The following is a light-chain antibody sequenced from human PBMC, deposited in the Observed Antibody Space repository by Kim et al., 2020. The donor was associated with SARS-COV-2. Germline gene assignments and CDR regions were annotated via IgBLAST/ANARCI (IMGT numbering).Light chain of an antibody. V-gene: IGLV6-57*02. CDR2: EDN. CDR3: QSYDSSNPWV. J-gene: IGLJ3*02. Sequence: NFMLTQPHSVSESPGKTVTISCTGSSGSIASNYVQWYQKRPGSAPTTVIYEDNKRPSGVPDRFSGSIDSSSNSASLTISGLKTEDEADYYCQSYDSSNPWVFGGGTQLTVL. CDR1: SGSIASNY.